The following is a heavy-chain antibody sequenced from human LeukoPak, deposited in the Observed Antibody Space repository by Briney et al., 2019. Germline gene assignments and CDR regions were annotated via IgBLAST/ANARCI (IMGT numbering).Heavy chain of an antibody. J-gene: IGHJ4*02. D-gene: IGHD3-22*01. Sequence: PGGSLRLSCAASGFTFSSYAMSWVRQAPGKGLEWVSVINASGASTDYADSVKGRFTISRDNSKNILYLQLNSLRPEDTAVYYCAKGRSSGYYYRLYFDYWGQGTVVTVSS. CDR1: GFTFSSYA. V-gene: IGHV3-23*01. CDR2: INASGAST. CDR3: AKGRSSGYYYRLYFDY.